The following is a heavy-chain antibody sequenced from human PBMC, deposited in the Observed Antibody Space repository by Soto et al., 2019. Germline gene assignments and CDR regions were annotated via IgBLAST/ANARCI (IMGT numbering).Heavy chain of an antibody. CDR3: ARDLREDHFWGTFRPTHDAFDI. Sequence: EVQLVESGGGLVQPGGSLRLSCAASGFTFSAYSMTWVRQAPGKGLEWVSYISSRSSTIYYGDSMKGRFTISRDNAKNSLYLKMNSLRADDTAVYYCARDLREDHFWGTFRPTHDAFDIWGQGTMVTVSS. D-gene: IGHD3-16*02. J-gene: IGHJ3*02. CDR1: GFTFSAYS. CDR2: ISSRSSTI. V-gene: IGHV3-48*01.